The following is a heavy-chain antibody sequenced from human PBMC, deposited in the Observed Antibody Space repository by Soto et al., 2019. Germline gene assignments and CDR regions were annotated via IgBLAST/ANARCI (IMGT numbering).Heavy chain of an antibody. V-gene: IGHV4-31*03. D-gene: IGHD1-26*01. CDR2: IYYSGST. CDR1: GGSISSGGYY. CDR3: ARVGDIVGAKAIGY. Sequence: QVQLQESGPGLVKPSQTLSLTCTVSGGSISSGGYYWSWIRQHPGKGLEWIGYIYYSGSTYYNPSLKIRVTISVDTSKNQFSLKLSSVTAADTAVYYCARVGDIVGAKAIGYWGQGTLVTVSS. J-gene: IGHJ4*02.